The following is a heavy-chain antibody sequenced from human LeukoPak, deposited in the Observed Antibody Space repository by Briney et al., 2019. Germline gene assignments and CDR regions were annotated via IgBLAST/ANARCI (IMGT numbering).Heavy chain of an antibody. CDR1: GFTFSSYA. J-gene: IGHJ4*02. Sequence: GASLRLSCAASGFTFSSYAMHWVRQAPGKGLEWVAVISYDGSNKYYADSVKGRFTISRDNSKNTLYLQMNSLRAEDPAVYYCAVMVRGVIKVYFDYWGQGTLVTASS. D-gene: IGHD3-10*01. CDR2: ISYDGSNK. V-gene: IGHV3-30-3*01. CDR3: AVMVRGVIKVYFDY.